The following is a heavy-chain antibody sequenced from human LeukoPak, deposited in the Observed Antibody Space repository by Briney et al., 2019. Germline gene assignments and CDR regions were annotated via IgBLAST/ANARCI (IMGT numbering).Heavy chain of an antibody. Sequence: GRSLRLSCAASGFTFSSHWMHWVRQAPGKGLVWVSRINSDGSSISYADSVKGRFTISRDNSKNTLYLQMNSLRAEDTAVYYCAKDGLLGCYYDSSGYYFDYWGQGTLVTVSS. CDR2: INSDGSSI. CDR3: AKDGLLGCYYDSSGYYFDY. CDR1: GFTFSSHW. D-gene: IGHD3-22*01. J-gene: IGHJ4*02. V-gene: IGHV3-74*01.